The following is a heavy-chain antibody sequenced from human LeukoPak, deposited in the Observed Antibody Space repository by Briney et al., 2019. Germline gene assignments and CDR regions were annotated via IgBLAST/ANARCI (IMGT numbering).Heavy chain of an antibody. V-gene: IGHV3-74*01. D-gene: IGHD1-1*01. Sequence: GGSPRLSCAASGFTFSDYYMHWVRQGPGEGPVWVSRISNEGSTTFYADSVKGRFTISRDNAKNTLYLEMNSLRAEDTAVYYCVRDSRTGVDYWGQGTRVTVSS. J-gene: IGHJ4*02. CDR2: ISNEGSTT. CDR1: GFTFSDYY. CDR3: VRDSRTGVDY.